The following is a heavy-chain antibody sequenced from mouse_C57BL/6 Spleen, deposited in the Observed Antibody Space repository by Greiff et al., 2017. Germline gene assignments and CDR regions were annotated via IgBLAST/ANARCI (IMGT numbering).Heavy chain of an antibody. Sequence: QVQLKQPGAELARPGASVKLSCKASGYTFTSSGISWVKQRNGQGLEWIGEIYPRSGNTYYNEKFKGKATLTADKSSSTAYMELRSLTSEDSAVYFCARDYCGSGCDYWGQGTTLTVSS. V-gene: IGHV1-81*01. J-gene: IGHJ2*01. D-gene: IGHD1-1*01. CDR1: GYTFTSSG. CDR3: ARDYCGSGCDY. CDR2: IYPRSGNT.